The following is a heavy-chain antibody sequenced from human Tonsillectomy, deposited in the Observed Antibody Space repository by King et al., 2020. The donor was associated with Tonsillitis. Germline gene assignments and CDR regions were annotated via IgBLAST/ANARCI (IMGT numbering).Heavy chain of an antibody. Sequence: VQLQESGPGLVKPSETLSLTCTVSGGFISSYYWSWIRQPQGKGLEWMGYIYYSGSTNYNPSLKSRVTISVDTSKNQFSLKLSSVTAADTAVYYCAREAVRGGHHFDYWGQGTLVTVSS. CDR2: IYYSGST. CDR1: GGFISSYY. V-gene: IGHV4-59*13. CDR3: AREAVRGGHHFDY. J-gene: IGHJ4*02. D-gene: IGHD3-10*01.